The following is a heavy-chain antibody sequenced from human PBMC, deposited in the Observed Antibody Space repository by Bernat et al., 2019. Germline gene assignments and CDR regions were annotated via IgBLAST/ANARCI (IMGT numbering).Heavy chain of an antibody. CDR1: GFTFSSHW. CDR2: INPDGLRI. V-gene: IGHV3-74*01. D-gene: IGHD3-9*01. CDR3: AKDRVGFGYDILTGYYRDAFDI. Sequence: EVQLVETGGGSVQPGGSLRLSCETSGFTFSSHWMHWVRQGPGEGLVWVGQINPDGLRIGYADSVKGRFTISRDNSKNTLYLQMNSLRAEDTAVYYCAKDRVGFGYDILTGYYRDAFDIWGQGTMVTVSS. J-gene: IGHJ3*02.